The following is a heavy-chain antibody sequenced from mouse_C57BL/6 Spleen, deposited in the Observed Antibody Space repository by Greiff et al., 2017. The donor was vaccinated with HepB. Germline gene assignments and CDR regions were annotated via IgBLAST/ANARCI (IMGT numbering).Heavy chain of an antibody. J-gene: IGHJ4*01. CDR1: GYSFTDYN. V-gene: IGHV1-39*01. CDR3: ARSGGYYDYDVRAMDY. CDR2: INPNYGTT. D-gene: IGHD2-4*01. Sequence: VQLKESGPELVKPGASVKISCKASGYSFTDYNINWVKQSNGKSLEWIGVINPNYGTTSYNQKFKGKATLTVDQSSSTAYMQLNSLTSEDSAVYYCARSGGYYDYDVRAMDYWGQGTSVTVSS.